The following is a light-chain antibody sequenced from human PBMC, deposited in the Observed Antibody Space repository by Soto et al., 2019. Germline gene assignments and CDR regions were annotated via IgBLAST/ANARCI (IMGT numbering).Light chain of an antibody. J-gene: IGLJ2*01. Sequence: QSVLTQPPTASGTPGQRVTISCSGSSSNIGSNTVNWYQQLTGTAPKLLIYSNNQRPSGFPDRFSGSKSGTSASLAISGLQSEDEADYYCAAWDDSLNGVVFGGGTMLTVL. CDR3: AAWDDSLNGVV. V-gene: IGLV1-44*01. CDR2: SNN. CDR1: SSNIGSNT.